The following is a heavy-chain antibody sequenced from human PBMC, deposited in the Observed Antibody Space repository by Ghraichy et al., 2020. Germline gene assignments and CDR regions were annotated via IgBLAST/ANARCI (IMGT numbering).Heavy chain of an antibody. CDR2: ISYDGSNK. J-gene: IGHJ6*02. CDR1: GFTFSSYG. CDR3: AKDLGSYRSYGMDV. D-gene: IGHD1-26*01. Sequence: LSLTCAASGFTFSSYGMHWVRQAPGKGLEWVAVISYDGSNKYYADSVKGRFTISRDNSKNTLYLQMNSLRAEDTAVYYCAKDLGSYRSYGMDVWGQGTTVTVSS. V-gene: IGHV3-30*18.